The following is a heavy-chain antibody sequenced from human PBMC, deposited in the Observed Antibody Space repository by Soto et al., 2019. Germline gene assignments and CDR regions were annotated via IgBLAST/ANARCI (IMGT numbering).Heavy chain of an antibody. V-gene: IGHV3-9*01. D-gene: IGHD3-22*01. CDR1: GFTFDDYA. CDR3: AKDLSPYYYDNSGSLRTYYYYAMDV. J-gene: IGHJ6*02. CDR2: ISWNSGTF. Sequence: EVQLVESGGGLVQPGRSLRLSCAASGFTFDDYAMHWVRQAPGKGLEWVSGISWNSGTFGYADSVKGRFTISRDNAKNALYLQMNSLSEEDTSLYYCAKDLSPYYYDNSGSLRTYYYYAMDVWGQGTTVTVSS.